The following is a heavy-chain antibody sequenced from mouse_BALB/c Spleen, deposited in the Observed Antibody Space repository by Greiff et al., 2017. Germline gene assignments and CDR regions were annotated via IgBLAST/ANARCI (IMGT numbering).Heavy chain of an antibody. CDR1: GFSLSRYS. D-gene: IGHD1-1*01. CDR3: ARNYGSSYPFYYAMDY. CDR2: IWGGGST. V-gene: IGHV2-6-4*01. Sequence: VKLVESGPGLVAPSQSLSITCTVSGFSLSRYSVHWVRQPPGKGLEWLGMIWGGGSTDYNSALKSRLSISKDNSKSQVFLKMNSLQTDDTAMYYCARNYGSSYPFYYAMDYWGQGTTVTVSS. J-gene: IGHJ4*01.